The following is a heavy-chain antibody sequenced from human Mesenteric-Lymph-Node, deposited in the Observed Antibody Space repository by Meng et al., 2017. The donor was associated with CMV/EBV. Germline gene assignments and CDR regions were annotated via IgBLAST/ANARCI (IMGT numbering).Heavy chain of an antibody. CDR2: IKQDGSEK. CDR1: GFTFSSSW. V-gene: IGHV3-7*01. J-gene: IGHJ6*02. CDR3: ARFASLYCSSISCSGTYYYGLDV. Sequence: GGSLRLSCAASGFTFSSSWMSWVRQAPGKGLEWVANIKQDGSEKYYVDSVKGRFTISRDNAKNSLYLQMNSLRAEDTAVYYCARFASLYCSSISCSGTYYYGLDVWGQGTTVTVSS. D-gene: IGHD2-2*01.